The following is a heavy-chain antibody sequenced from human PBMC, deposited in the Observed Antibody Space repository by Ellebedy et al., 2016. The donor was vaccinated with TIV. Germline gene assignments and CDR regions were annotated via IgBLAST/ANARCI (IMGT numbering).Heavy chain of an antibody. Sequence: ASVKVSXKASGYTFTSYGISWVRQAPGQGLEWMGWISAYNGNTNYAQKLQGRVTMTTDTSTSTAYMELRSLRSDDTAVYYCARTWGTGDFGWLPHYGMDVWGQGTTVTVSS. CDR1: GYTFTSYG. V-gene: IGHV1-18*04. CDR3: ARTWGTGDFGWLPHYGMDV. D-gene: IGHD3-9*01. CDR2: ISAYNGNT. J-gene: IGHJ6*02.